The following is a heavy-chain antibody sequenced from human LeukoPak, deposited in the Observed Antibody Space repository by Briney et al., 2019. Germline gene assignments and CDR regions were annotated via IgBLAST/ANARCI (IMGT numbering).Heavy chain of an antibody. V-gene: IGHV4-59*01. D-gene: IGHD6-19*01. Sequence: PSETLSLTCTVSGGSISSYYWSWIRQPPGKGLEWIGYIYYSGSTNYNPSLKSRVTISVDTSKNQFSLKLSSVTAADTAVYYCARAGIYSSPYNWFDPWGQGTLVTVSS. CDR3: ARAGIYSSPYNWFDP. CDR1: GGSISSYY. J-gene: IGHJ5*02. CDR2: IYYSGST.